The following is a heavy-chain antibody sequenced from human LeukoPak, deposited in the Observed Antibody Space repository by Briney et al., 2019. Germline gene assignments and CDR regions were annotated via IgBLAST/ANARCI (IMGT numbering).Heavy chain of an antibody. Sequence: PSETLSLTCTVSGGSISSFYWSWIRQPPGKGLEWIGYIYYSGSTNYNPSLKSRVTISVDTSKNQFSLKLSSVTAADTAVYYCAREVSQQLDGWFDPWGQGTLVTVSS. V-gene: IGHV4-59*01. CDR3: AREVSQQLDGWFDP. CDR1: GGSISSFY. D-gene: IGHD6-6*01. CDR2: IYYSGST. J-gene: IGHJ5*02.